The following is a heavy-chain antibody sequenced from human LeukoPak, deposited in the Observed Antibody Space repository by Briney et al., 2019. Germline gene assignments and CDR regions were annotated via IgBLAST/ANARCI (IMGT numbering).Heavy chain of an antibody. CDR2: INHSGST. J-gene: IGHJ5*02. Sequence: SETLSLTCAVYSGSFSGYYWSWIRQPPGKGLEWIGEINHSGSTNYNPSLKSRVTISVDTSKNQFSLKLSSVTAADTAVYYCARGIIGYYDFWSGYLTASWFDPWGQGTLVTVSS. V-gene: IGHV4-34*01. CDR1: SGSFSGYY. D-gene: IGHD3-3*01. CDR3: ARGIIGYYDFWSGYLTASWFDP.